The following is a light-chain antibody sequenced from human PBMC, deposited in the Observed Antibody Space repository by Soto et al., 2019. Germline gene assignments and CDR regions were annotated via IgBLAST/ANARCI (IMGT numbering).Light chain of an antibody. J-gene: IGLJ1*01. V-gene: IGLV2-23*02. CDR3: CSFTSSNTHV. CDR2: EVN. CDR1: SSDFGNYNL. Sequence: QSALAQPACVSVSPGQSITISCTGTSSDFGNYNLVSLYQQHPGKVPKLILFEVNKRPSGVSGRFSGSKSGNTASLTISGLQAEDEADYYCCSFTSSNTHVFGTGTKVTVL.